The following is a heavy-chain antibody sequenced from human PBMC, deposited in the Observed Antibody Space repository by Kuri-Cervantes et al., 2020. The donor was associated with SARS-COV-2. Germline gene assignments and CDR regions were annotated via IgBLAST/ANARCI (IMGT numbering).Heavy chain of an antibody. V-gene: IGHV3-15*01. CDR3: THPPSRVGATKEGIYYYYYMDV. Sequence: SCAASGFTFGDYTMSWVRQAPGKGLEWVGRIKSKTDGGTTDYAAPVKGRFSITRDDSKNTLYLQMNSLKTEDTAVYYCTHPPSRVGATKEGIYYYYYMDVWGKGTTVTVSS. D-gene: IGHD1-26*01. CDR1: GFTFGDYT. CDR2: IKSKTDGGTT. J-gene: IGHJ6*03.